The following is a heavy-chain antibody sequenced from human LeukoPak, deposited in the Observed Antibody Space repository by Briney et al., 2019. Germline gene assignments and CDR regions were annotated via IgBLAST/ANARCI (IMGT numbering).Heavy chain of an antibody. V-gene: IGHV4-34*01. D-gene: IGHD3-22*01. CDR2: INHSGST. CDR3: ARGGLYYYHSSGYYPIY. Sequence: PSETLSLTCAVYGGSFSGYYWSWIRQPPGKGLEWIGEINHSGSTNYNPSLKSRVTISVDTSKNQFSLKLSSVTAADTAVYYCARGGLYYYHSSGYYPIYWGQGTLVTVSS. J-gene: IGHJ4*02. CDR1: GGSFSGYY.